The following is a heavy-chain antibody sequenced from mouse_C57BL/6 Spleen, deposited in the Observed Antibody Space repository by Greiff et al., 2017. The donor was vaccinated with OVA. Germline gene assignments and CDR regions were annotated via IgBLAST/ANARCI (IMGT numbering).Heavy chain of an antibody. D-gene: IGHD1-1*01. J-gene: IGHJ2*01. CDR3: TRGYYGSSSLGGYFDY. V-gene: IGHV1-5*01. Sequence: EVQLQQSGTVLARPGASVKMSCKTSGYTFTSYWMHWVNQRPGQGLEWIGAIYPGNSDTSYNQKFKGKAKLTAVTSASTAYMERRSLTNEESAVYNCTRGYYGSSSLGGYFDYWGQDTTLTVSS. CDR1: GYTFTSYW. CDR2: IYPGNSDT.